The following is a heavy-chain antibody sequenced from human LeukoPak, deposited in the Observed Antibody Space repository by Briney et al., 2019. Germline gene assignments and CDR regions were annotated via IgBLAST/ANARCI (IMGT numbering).Heavy chain of an antibody. CDR3: ARGLRIHYYGSGNWFDP. J-gene: IGHJ5*02. Sequence: SETLSLTCTVSGGSISSSSYSWSWIRQPPGKGLEWIGYIYHSGSTYYNPSLKSRVTISVDRSKNQFSLKLSSVTAADTAVYYCARGLRIHYYGSGNWFDPWGQGTLVTVSS. V-gene: IGHV4-30-2*01. D-gene: IGHD3-10*01. CDR1: GGSISSSSYS. CDR2: IYHSGST.